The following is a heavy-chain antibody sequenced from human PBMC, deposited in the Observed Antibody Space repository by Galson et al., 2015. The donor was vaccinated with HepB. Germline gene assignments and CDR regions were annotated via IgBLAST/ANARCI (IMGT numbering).Heavy chain of an antibody. V-gene: IGHV3-33*01. J-gene: IGHJ4*02. CDR1: GFTFSSFN. Sequence: SLRLSCATSGFTFSSFNMHWVRQAPGKGLEWVAVIWYDGTIKYYRDSVRGLFTISRDNTKSTIYPQMNSLRAEDTAIYFCARPSIAGGFESWGQGTLVTVSS. CDR2: IWYDGTIK. D-gene: IGHD6-13*01. CDR3: ARPSIAGGFES.